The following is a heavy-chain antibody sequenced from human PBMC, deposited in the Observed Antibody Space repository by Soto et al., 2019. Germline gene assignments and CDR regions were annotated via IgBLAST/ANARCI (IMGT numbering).Heavy chain of an antibody. CDR3: ARYPTLTDYFFHGMDV. D-gene: IGHD4-17*01. Sequence: GESLKISCKGSGYTFSNYWILCLLQSPVKGLEWMGIIYPGDSDTRYSPSFQGQVTISADRSISTAYLQWSSLKASDTGMYYCARYPTLTDYFFHGMDVWGQGTTVTVSS. CDR1: GYTFSNYW. V-gene: IGHV5-51*01. J-gene: IGHJ6*02. CDR2: IYPGDSDT.